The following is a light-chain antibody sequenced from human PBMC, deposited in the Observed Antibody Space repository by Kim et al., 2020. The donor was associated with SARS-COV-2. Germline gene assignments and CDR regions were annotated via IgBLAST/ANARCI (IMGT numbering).Light chain of an antibody. V-gene: IGKV3-11*01. CDR1: QSVSSY. CDR3: QQRSNWPYT. J-gene: IGKJ2*01. CDR2: DAS. Sequence: SLSPGEKAILSGRASQSVSSYLAWYQQKPGQAPRLLIYDASNRATGSPARFSGSGSGTDFTLTISSLEPEDFAVYYCQQRSNWPYTFGQGTKLEI.